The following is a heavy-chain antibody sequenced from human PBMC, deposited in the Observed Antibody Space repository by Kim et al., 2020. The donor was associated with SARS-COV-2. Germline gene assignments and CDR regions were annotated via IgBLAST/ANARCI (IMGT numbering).Heavy chain of an antibody. Sequence: SVKGRFTISRDNSKNTLYLQMNSLRAEDTAVYYCAKDLGSSWTPDYGMDVWGQGTTVTVSS. J-gene: IGHJ6*02. D-gene: IGHD6-13*01. CDR3: AKDLGSSWTPDYGMDV. V-gene: IGHV3-23*01.